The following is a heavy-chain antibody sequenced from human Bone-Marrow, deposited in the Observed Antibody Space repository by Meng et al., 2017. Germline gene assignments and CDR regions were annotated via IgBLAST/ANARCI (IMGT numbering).Heavy chain of an antibody. V-gene: IGHV4-31*01. Sequence: VQQQEAGPGMVKPSPTLSLTCTGSGGSISSGGYDWSWIRQHPGKGLEWIGYIYYSGTTYYNPSLSSLVTISVDTSKNQFSLNLSSVTAADTAVYYCARDIRQGGNIWFDPWGQGTLVTVSS. D-gene: IGHD3-16*01. CDR1: GGSISSGGYD. CDR3: ARDIRQGGNIWFDP. CDR2: IYYSGTT. J-gene: IGHJ5*02.